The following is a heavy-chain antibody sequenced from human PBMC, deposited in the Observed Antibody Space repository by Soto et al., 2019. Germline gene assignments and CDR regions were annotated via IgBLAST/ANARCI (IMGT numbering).Heavy chain of an antibody. D-gene: IGHD2-15*01. Sequence: GGSLRLSCAASGFTFSRYAMGWVRQGPGKGLEWVAVVSIGGSTHYADSVRGRFTISRDNSKNTLSLQMNSLTAEDTAVYFCAKRRGAGGHFDYWGQGALVTVSS. CDR1: GFTFSRYA. J-gene: IGHJ4*02. CDR3: AKRRGAGGHFDY. V-gene: IGHV3-23*01. CDR2: VSIGGST.